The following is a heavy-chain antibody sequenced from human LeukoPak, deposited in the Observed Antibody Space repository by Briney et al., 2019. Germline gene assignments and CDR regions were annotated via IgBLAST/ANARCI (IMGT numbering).Heavy chain of an antibody. Sequence: GGSLRLSCTTSGFTFGDYAMSWVRQAPGKGLEWVSSISSSSSYIYYADSVKGRFTISRGNAKNSLYLQMNSLRAEDTAVYYCARDLNLAAAGTVVYWGQGTLVTVSS. J-gene: IGHJ4*02. CDR3: ARDLNLAAAGTVVY. V-gene: IGHV3-21*01. CDR1: GFTFGDYA. CDR2: ISSSSSYI. D-gene: IGHD6-13*01.